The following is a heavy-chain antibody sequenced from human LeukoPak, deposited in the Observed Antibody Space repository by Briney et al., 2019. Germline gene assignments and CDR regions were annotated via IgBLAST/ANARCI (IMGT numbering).Heavy chain of an antibody. CDR2: IYYSGST. CDR3: ARRRPVATPGGYFDY. CDR1: RGSFSGYY. D-gene: IGHD4-23*01. V-gene: IGHV4-31*11. J-gene: IGHJ4*02. Sequence: PSETLSLTCAVYRGSFSGYYWSWIRQHPGKGLEWIGYIYYSGSTYYNSSLKSRVTISVDTSKNQFSLNLSSVTAADTAVYYCARRRPVATPGGYFDYWGQGTLVTVSS.